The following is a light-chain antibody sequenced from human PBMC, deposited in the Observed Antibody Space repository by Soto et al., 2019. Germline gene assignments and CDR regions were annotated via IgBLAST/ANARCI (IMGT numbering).Light chain of an antibody. CDR2: DAS. V-gene: IGKV1-13*02. J-gene: IGKJ5*01. Sequence: AIQLTQSPSSLSASVGDRVTITCRASQGISSALAWYQQKPGKAPKLLIYDASSLESGVPSRFSGSGSGTDLPLTISSLHPKDFATYYCQQFNSYPITFGKGTRREIK. CDR1: QGISSA. CDR3: QQFNSYPIT.